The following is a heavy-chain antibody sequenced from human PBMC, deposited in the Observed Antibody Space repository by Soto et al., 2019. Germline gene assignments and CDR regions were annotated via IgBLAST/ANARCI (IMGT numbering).Heavy chain of an antibody. CDR1: ADSMNDHY. D-gene: IGHD1-1*01. V-gene: IGHV4-59*11. Sequence: PSETLSLTCTVSADSMNDHYWSWIRQPPGKGLEWIGYISDSGSTNYNPSLRSRVIISVDTSTKSFSLNMSSVTAADTAVYYCARDAYNSYYFDYWGQGALVTVSS. CDR2: ISDSGST. J-gene: IGHJ4*02. CDR3: ARDAYNSYYFDY.